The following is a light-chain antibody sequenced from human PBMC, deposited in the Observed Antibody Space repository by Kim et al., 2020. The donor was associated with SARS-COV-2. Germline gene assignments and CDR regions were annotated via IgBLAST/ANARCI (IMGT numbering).Light chain of an antibody. Sequence: QPVLTQPPSASASLGASVTLTCTLSSGYSNYKVDWYQQRPGKGPRFVMRVGTGGIVGSKGDGIPDRFSVLGSGLNRYLTIKNIQEEDESDYHCGADHGSGSNSPALGGGTQLTVL. CDR3: GADHGSGSNSPA. J-gene: IGLJ2*01. CDR2: VGTGGIVG. CDR1: SGYSNYK. V-gene: IGLV9-49*01.